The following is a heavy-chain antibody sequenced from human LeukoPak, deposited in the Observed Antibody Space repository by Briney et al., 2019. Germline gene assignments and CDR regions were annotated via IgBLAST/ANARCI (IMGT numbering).Heavy chain of an antibody. CDR3: ARVDSGDSQDWFDP. Sequence: PGGSLRLSCAASGFTFSSYEMNWVRQAPGKGLEWVSYISSSGSTIYYADSVKGRFTISRDNAKNPLYLQMNSLRADDTAVYYCARVDSGDSQDWFDPWGQGTLVTVSS. J-gene: IGHJ5*02. V-gene: IGHV3-48*03. D-gene: IGHD2-15*01. CDR1: GFTFSSYE. CDR2: ISSSGSTI.